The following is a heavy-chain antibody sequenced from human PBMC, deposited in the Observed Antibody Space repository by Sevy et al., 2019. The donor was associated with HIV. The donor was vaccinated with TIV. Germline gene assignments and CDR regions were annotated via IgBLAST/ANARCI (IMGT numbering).Heavy chain of an antibody. J-gene: IGHJ4*02. CDR1: GYTFTGYC. Sequence: ASVKVSCKASGYTFTGYCMHWVRQAPGQGLEWMGWINPNSGGTNYAQKFQGRVTMTRDTSISTAYMELSRLRSDDTAVYYCARATYYDILTGYPGIDYWGQGTLVTVSS. V-gene: IGHV1-2*02. CDR2: INPNSGGT. CDR3: ARATYYDILTGYPGIDY. D-gene: IGHD3-9*01.